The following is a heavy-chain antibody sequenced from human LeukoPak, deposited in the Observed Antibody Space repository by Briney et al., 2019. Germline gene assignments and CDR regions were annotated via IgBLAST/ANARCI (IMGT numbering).Heavy chain of an antibody. CDR1: GYTFTGYY. J-gene: IGHJ3*02. CDR2: INPNSGGT. D-gene: IGHD2-21*02. CDR3: ARVVTATPDHDAFDI. V-gene: IGHV1-2*02. Sequence: ASVKVSCKASGYTFTGYYMHWVRQAPGQGLEWMGWINPNSGGTNYAQKFQGRVTMTRDTSISTAYMELSRLRSDDTAVYYCARVVTATPDHDAFDIWGQGTMVTVSS.